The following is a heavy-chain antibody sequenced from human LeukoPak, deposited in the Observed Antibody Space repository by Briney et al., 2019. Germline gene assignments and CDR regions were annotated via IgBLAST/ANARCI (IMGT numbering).Heavy chain of an antibody. Sequence: GGSLRLSCAASGFTFSSYSMNWVRQAPGKGLEWVSSISSSSSYIYYADSVKGRFTISRDNAKNSLYLQMNSLRAEDTAVYYCARDDQEVKPSRKHDPLMSDTFDMWGQGTMVTVSS. CDR3: ARDDQEVKPSRKHDPLMSDTFDM. CDR1: GFTFSSYS. V-gene: IGHV3-21*01. D-gene: IGHD1-1*01. CDR2: ISSSSSYI. J-gene: IGHJ3*02.